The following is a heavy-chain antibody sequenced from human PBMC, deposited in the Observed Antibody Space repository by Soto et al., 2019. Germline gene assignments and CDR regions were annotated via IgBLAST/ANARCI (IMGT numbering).Heavy chain of an antibody. CDR2: LSAPGVTT. Sequence: PGGSLRLSCAASGFAFSCYAMTWVRQAQGKGLERVSILSAPGVTTYYADSVQGRFTISRDNSKNTLYLLMDSLRAEDTAVYYWANDTTYNYGARGHPDDMDVWGQGTTVTVSS. V-gene: IGHV3-23*01. CDR1: GFAFSCYA. J-gene: IGHJ6*02. CDR3: ANDTTYNYGARGHPDDMDV. D-gene: IGHD2-21*01.